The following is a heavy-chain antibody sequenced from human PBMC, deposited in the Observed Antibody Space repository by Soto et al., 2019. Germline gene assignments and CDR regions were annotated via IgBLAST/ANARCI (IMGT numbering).Heavy chain of an antibody. CDR2: IKSKTDGGTT. D-gene: IGHD2-2*02. J-gene: IGHJ4*02. CDR1: GFTFSHAW. V-gene: IGHV3-15*07. Sequence: GGSLRLSCAASGFTFSHAWMNWVRQAPGKGLEWVGRIKSKTDGGTTDYAAPVKGRFTISRDDSKNTLYLRMNSLITEDTAVYYCTTDRYCSSTGCYMLNDYWGQGTLVTVSS. CDR3: TTDRYCSSTGCYMLNDY.